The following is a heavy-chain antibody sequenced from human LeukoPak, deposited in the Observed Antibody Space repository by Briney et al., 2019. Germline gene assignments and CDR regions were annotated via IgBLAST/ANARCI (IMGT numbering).Heavy chain of an antibody. Sequence: GGSLRLSCAASGFTFNTYAMSWVRQAPGKGLEWVSSMSSSSGLIYYGDSVKGRFTVSRDNAKRSLYLQMNSLRADDTAVYYCAREFDGSASGAGYWGQGTLVTVSS. CDR1: GFTFNTYA. V-gene: IGHV3-21*01. CDR3: AREFDGSASGAGY. J-gene: IGHJ4*02. CDR2: MSSSSGLI. D-gene: IGHD1-26*01.